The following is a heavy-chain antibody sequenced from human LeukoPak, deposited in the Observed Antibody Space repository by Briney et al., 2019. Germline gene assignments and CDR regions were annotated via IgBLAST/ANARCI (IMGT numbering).Heavy chain of an antibody. Sequence: PGGSLRLSCAASGFTFSSYWMHWVRQAPGKGLVWVSRIISDGSRTGYADSVKGRFTISRDNAKNKLYLQMNSLRAADTAVYYCAREDVNIAVAASGPFDIWGQGTMVTVSS. J-gene: IGHJ3*02. CDR2: IISDGSRT. CDR3: AREDVNIAVAASGPFDI. D-gene: IGHD6-19*01. V-gene: IGHV3-74*01. CDR1: GFTFSSYW.